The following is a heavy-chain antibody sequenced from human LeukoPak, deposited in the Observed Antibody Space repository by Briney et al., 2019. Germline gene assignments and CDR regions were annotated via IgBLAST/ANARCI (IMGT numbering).Heavy chain of an antibody. CDR2: INHSGST. V-gene: IGHV4-34*01. Sequence: SETLSLTCAVYGGSFSGYYWSWIRQPPGKGLQWIGEINHSGSTNYNPSLKSRVTISVDTSKNQFSLKLSSVTAADTAVYYCARGRRAAAWNWGQGTLVTVSS. D-gene: IGHD6-13*01. CDR3: ARGRRAAAWN. J-gene: IGHJ4*02. CDR1: GGSFSGYY.